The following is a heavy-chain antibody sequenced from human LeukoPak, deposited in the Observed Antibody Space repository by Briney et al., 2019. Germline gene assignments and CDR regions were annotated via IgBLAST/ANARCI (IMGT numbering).Heavy chain of an antibody. CDR1: GGSFSGNY. J-gene: IGHJ4*02. CDR3: ARGGVVPAAPPGY. V-gene: IGHV4-34*01. CDR2: FTHTGDT. Sequence: SETLSLTCAVSGGSFSGNYWSWIRQPPGKGLEWIGEFTHTGDTNYNPSLKNRGTISVDTSKNQFSLRLTSVTAADTAVYYCARGGVVPAAPPGYWGQGTLVTVSS. D-gene: IGHD2-2*01.